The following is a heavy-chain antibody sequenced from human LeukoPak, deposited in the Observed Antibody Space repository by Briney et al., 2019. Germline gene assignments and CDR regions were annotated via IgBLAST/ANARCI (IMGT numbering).Heavy chain of an antibody. CDR2: INPNSGGT. V-gene: IGHV1-2*02. Sequence: ASVKVSCKASGYTFTGYYMHWVRQAPGQGLEWMGWINPNSGGTNYAQKFQGRVTMTRDTSISTAYMELSRLRSDDTAVYYCARDSVVRGVPFDYWGQGTPVTVSS. D-gene: IGHD3-10*01. CDR3: ARDSVVRGVPFDY. J-gene: IGHJ4*02. CDR1: GYTFTGYY.